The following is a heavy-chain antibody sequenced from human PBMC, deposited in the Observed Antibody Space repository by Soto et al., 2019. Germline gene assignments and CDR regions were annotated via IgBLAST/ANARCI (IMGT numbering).Heavy chain of an antibody. CDR1: GFTFSSYW. D-gene: IGHD6-6*01. CDR2: INGDVSST. Sequence: GGSLRLSCAASGFTFSSYWMHWVRQAPGKGLVWASRINGDVSSTSYADSVKGRFTISRDNAKSTLYLQMNSLRAEDTAVYYCARGAPESSSSFPPLAYRGQGALDPVSS. J-gene: IGHJ4*02. CDR3: ARGAPESSSSFPPLAY. V-gene: IGHV3-74*01.